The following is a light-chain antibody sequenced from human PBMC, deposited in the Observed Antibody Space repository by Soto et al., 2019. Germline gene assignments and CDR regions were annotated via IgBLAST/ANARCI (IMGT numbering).Light chain of an antibody. CDR2: GVS. J-gene: IGLJ1*01. CDR3: ISYTGSSTSYV. CDR1: SSDVGAYNY. Sequence: QSVLTQPASVSASPGQSITISCSGTSSDVGAYNYVAWYQQFPGKTPKLIIYGVSSRPSGVSSRFSGSKSGNTAPLTISGLQAEDEADYYCISYTGSSTSYVFGTGTKATVL. V-gene: IGLV2-14*01.